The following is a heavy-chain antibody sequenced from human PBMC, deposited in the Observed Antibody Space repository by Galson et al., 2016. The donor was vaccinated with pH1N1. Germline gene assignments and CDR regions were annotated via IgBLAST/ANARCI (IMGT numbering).Heavy chain of an antibody. J-gene: IGHJ4*02. D-gene: IGHD5-18*01. CDR2: VSWNSGSI. CDR1: GFTFDDSA. CDR3: AKASGYSYGPLDY. Sequence: SLRLSCAASGFTFDDSAMHWVRQAPGKVLEWVSGVSWNSGSIAYADSVKGRFTISRDNAKNSLYLQMNSLRAEDTALYYCAKASGYSYGPLDYWGQGTLVTVSS. V-gene: IGHV3-9*01.